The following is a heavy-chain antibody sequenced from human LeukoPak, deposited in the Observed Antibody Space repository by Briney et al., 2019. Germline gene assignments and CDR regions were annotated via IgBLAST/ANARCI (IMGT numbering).Heavy chain of an antibody. CDR3: ARGLTYCSSTSCYPSDAFDI. D-gene: IGHD2-2*01. CDR2: IKQDGSEK. J-gene: IGHJ3*02. CDR1: GFTFSSYW. Sequence: GGSLRLSCAASGFTFSSYWMSWVRQAPGKGLEWVANIKQDGSEKYYVDSVKGRFTISRDNAKNSLYLQMNSLRAEDTAVYNCARGLTYCSSTSCYPSDAFDIWGQGTMVTVSS. V-gene: IGHV3-7*01.